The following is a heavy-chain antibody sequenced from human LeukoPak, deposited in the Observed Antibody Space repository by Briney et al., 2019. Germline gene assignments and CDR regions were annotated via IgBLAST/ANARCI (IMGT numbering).Heavy chain of an antibody. CDR1: GFIFSTYG. D-gene: IGHD3-9*01. V-gene: IGHV3-30*18. J-gene: IGHJ3*02. CDR2: ILYDGSKK. CDR3: ANFDGDSQAFHI. Sequence: GGSLRLSCAASGFIFSTYGMHWVRQTPGKGLQWVAAILYDGSKKYYADSVKGRFSVYRDNSDYTLYLQMNNLKTDDTALYSCANFDGDSQAFHIWGLGTMVTVSS.